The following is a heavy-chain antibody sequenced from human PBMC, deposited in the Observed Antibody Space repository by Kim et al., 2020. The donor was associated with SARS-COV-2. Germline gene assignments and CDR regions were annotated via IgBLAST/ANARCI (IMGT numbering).Heavy chain of an antibody. V-gene: IGHV4-59*13. CDR1: GGSISSYY. Sequence: SETLSLTCTVSGGSISSYYSSWIRQPPGKGLEWMGYIYYSGSTNYNPSLKSRVTISVDTSKNQFSLKLSSVTAADTAVYYCARAGGGATPFDYWGQGTLVTVSS. CDR2: IYYSGST. J-gene: IGHJ4*02. CDR3: ARAGGGATPFDY. D-gene: IGHD1-26*01.